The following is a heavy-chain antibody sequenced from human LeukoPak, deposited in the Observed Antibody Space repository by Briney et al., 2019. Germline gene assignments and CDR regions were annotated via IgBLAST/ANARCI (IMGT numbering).Heavy chain of an antibody. CDR3: AGWRSQHSEFDL. CDR2: INQDGSQK. J-gene: IGHJ4*02. Sequence: GGSLRLSCAASGFTFSSHWISWVRQAPGKGLEWVAHINQDGSQKYYVDSVEGRFAISRDNAKNSLFLQMSGLRAEDTAIYYCAGWRSQHSEFDLWGQGTLATVSS. D-gene: IGHD2-15*01. V-gene: IGHV3-7*01. CDR1: GFTFSSHW.